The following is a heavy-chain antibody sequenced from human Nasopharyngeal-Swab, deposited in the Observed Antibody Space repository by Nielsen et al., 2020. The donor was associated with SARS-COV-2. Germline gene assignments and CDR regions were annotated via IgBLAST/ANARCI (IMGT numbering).Heavy chain of an antibody. V-gene: IGHV3-30-3*01. J-gene: IGHJ6*02. CDR2: ISYDGSNK. CDR1: GFTFSSYA. Sequence: GESLKISCAASGFTFSSYAMHWVRQAPGKGLEWVAVISYDGSNKYYADSVKGRFTISRDNSKNTLYLQMNSLRAEDTAVYYCAGDMWYGDGGMDVWGQGTTVTVSS. CDR3: AGDMWYGDGGMDV. D-gene: IGHD4-17*01.